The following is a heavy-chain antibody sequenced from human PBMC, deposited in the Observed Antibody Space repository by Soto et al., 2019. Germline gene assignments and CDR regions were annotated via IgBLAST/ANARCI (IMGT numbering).Heavy chain of an antibody. CDR2: ISYDGSNK. CDR3: ARDRSDSPEDAFDI. D-gene: IGHD2-15*01. Sequence: SLRLSCAASGFTFSSYAMHWVRQAPGKGLEWVAVISYDGSNKYYADSVKGRFTISRDNSKNTLYLQMNSLRAEDTAVYYCARDRSDSPEDAFDIWGQGTMVTVSS. J-gene: IGHJ3*02. V-gene: IGHV3-30-3*01. CDR1: GFTFSSYA.